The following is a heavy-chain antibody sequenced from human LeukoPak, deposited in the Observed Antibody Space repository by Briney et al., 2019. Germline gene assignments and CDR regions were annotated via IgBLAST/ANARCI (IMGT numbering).Heavy chain of an antibody. D-gene: IGHD1-14*01. J-gene: IGHJ3*02. CDR1: GYTFTGYY. CDR2: INPNSGGT. Sequence: ASVKVSCKASGYTFTGYYIQWVRQAPGQGLEWMGRINPNSGGTQYAQKFQGRVTMTRDTSISTAYMELSRLRSDDTAVYYCARDSRIYDAFDIWGQGTMVTVSS. CDR3: ARDSRIYDAFDI. V-gene: IGHV1-2*06.